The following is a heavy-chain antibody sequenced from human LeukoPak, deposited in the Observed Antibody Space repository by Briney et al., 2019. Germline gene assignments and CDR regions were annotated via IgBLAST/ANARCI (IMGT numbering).Heavy chain of an antibody. V-gene: IGHV3-23*01. Sequence: GGSLRLSCAASGFSFSSYAMTWVRQAPGKGLEWVSAISGSGGSTCYADSVKGRFTISRDNSKNTLYLQMNSLRAEDTAVYYCAKVAGGSVTKVAFDYWGQGTLVTVSS. CDR1: GFSFSSYA. CDR3: AKVAGGSVTKVAFDY. CDR2: ISGSGGST. D-gene: IGHD4-17*01. J-gene: IGHJ4*02.